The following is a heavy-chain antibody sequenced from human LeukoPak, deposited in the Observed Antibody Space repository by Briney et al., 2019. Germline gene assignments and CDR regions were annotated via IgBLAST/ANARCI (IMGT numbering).Heavy chain of an antibody. J-gene: IGHJ3*02. Sequence: SETLSLTCAVYGGSFSGYYWSWIRQPPGKGLEWIGEINHSGSTNYSPSLKSRVTISVGTSKNQFSLKLSSVTAADTAVYYCARRMGADAFDIWGQGTMVTVSS. CDR3: ARRMGADAFDI. CDR1: GGSFSGYY. D-gene: IGHD1-26*01. V-gene: IGHV4-34*01. CDR2: INHSGST.